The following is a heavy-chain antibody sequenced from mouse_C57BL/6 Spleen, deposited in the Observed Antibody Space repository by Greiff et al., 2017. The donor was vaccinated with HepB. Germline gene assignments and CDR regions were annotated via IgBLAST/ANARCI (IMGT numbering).Heavy chain of an antibody. V-gene: IGHV1-80*01. CDR3: ARRDTTVVAPFDY. D-gene: IGHD1-1*01. Sequence: VQLKESGAELVKPGASVKISCKASGYAFSSYWMNWVKQRPGKGLEWIGQIYPGDGDTNYNGKFKGKATLTADKSSSTAYMQLSSLTSEDSAVYFCARRDTTVVAPFDYWGQGTTLTVSS. CDR1: GYAFSSYW. J-gene: IGHJ2*01. CDR2: IYPGDGDT.